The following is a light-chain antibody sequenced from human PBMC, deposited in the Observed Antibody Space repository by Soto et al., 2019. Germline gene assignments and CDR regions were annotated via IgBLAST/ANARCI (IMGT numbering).Light chain of an antibody. V-gene: IGLV2-8*01. CDR1: SSDIGGYNY. J-gene: IGLJ3*02. CDR3: SSYAGSNNFGV. CDR2: EVS. Sequence: QSVLTQPPSASGSPGQSVTISCTGTSSDIGGYNYVSWYQHHPGKAPKVMIYEVSKRPSGVPDRFSGSKSGNTASLTVSGLQPEDEADYYCSSYAGSNNFGVFGGGTQLTVL.